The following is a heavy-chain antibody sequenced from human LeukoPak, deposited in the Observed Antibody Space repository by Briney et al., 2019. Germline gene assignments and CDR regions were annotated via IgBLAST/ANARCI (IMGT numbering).Heavy chain of an antibody. CDR3: VRVRHGVSFDF. CDR2: IRNKAADYST. D-gene: IGHD4-17*01. V-gene: IGHV3-72*01. Sequence: PGGSLRLSCEASGFTFSSLYMDWVRQAPGKGLEWVGRIRNKAADYSTGYASSVKGRFTISRDDSRNELYLQMSSLESEDTALYYCVRVRHGVSFDFWGQGTLVSVSS. J-gene: IGHJ4*02. CDR1: GFTFSSLY.